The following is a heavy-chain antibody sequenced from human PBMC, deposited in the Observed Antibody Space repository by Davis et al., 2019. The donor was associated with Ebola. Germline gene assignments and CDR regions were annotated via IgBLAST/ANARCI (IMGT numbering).Heavy chain of an antibody. J-gene: IGHJ6*02. CDR1: GFTFSSYG. CDR2: IWFDGSNQ. CDR3: TKENGPKEDSYGMDV. Sequence: GESLKISCAVSGFTFSSYGINWVRQAPGKRLEWVALIWFDGSNQQYVDSVQGRFTISRDNSKNTVFLQMNSLRPEDTALYYCTKENGPKEDSYGMDVWGQGTTVTVS. D-gene: IGHD4-17*01. V-gene: IGHV3-30*02.